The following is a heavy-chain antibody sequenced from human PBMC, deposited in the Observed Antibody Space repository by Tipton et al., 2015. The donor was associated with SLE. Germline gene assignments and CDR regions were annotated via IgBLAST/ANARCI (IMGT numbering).Heavy chain of an antibody. Sequence: QLVQSGPEVKKPGASVKVSCKISGYTLTELSMHWVRQAPGKGLEWMGTFDPDADETIYAQRFQGRVTMTEDTSSDTAYMELNSLRAEDTAVYYCARANGANFDYWGQGTLVAVSS. V-gene: IGHV1-24*01. CDR2: FDPDADET. J-gene: IGHJ4*02. CDR1: GYTLTELS. CDR3: ARANGANFDY. D-gene: IGHD4-17*01.